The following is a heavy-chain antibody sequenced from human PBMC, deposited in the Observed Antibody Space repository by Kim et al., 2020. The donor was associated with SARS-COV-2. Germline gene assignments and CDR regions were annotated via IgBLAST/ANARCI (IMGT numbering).Heavy chain of an antibody. V-gene: IGHV3-23*01. J-gene: IGHJ6*02. Sequence: GGTYYADSVKGRFTISRDNSKSTLYLQMNSLRVEDTAVYYCGDPPALDVWGQGTTVTVSS. CDR2: GGT. CDR3: GDPPALDV.